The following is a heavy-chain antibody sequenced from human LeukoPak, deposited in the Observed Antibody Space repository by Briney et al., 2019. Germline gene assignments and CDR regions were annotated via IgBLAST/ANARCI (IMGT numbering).Heavy chain of an antibody. CDR1: GFTFSSYE. V-gene: IGHV3-48*03. CDR3: ASHGDAFDI. CDR2: ISSSGSTI. Sequence: PGGSLRLSCAASGFTFSSYEMNWVRQAPGKGLEWVSYISSSGSTIYYADSVKGRITISRDNAKNSLYLQMNSLRAEDTAVYYCASHGDAFDIWGQGTMVTVSS. J-gene: IGHJ3*02.